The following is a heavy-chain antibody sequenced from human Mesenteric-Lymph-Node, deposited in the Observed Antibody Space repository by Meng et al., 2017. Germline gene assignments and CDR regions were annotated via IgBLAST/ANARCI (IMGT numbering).Heavy chain of an antibody. D-gene: IGHD6-19*01. J-gene: IGHJ4*02. CDR3: TGLSGPFDY. CDR1: GFTISRHW. V-gene: IGHV3-74*01. Sequence: EVQLVESGGGVVQPRASLRLSCVASGFTISRHWMHWARLPPGKGLVWVSRINSDGRTTNYADSVKGRFTISRDNAKNTLYLQMNSLRAEDTAVYFCTGLSGPFDYWGQGTLVTVSS. CDR2: INSDGRTT.